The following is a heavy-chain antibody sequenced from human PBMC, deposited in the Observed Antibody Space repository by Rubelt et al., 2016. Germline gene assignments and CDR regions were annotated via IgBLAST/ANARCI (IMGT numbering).Heavy chain of an antibody. Sequence: QLQLQESGPGLVKPSETLSLTCTVSVGSISSNSYYWGWIRQPPGKGLEWIGYIYYSGSTNYNPSLKSRVTISVDTSKNQFSLKVSSVTAADTAMYYCARREVSRGWYDYWGQGTLVTVSS. D-gene: IGHD6-19*01. CDR2: IYYSGST. V-gene: IGHV4-61*05. J-gene: IGHJ4*02. CDR3: ARREVSRGWYDY. CDR1: VGSISSNSYY.